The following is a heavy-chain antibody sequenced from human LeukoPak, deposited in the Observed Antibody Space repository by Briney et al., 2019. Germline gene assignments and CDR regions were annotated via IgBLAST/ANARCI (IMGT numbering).Heavy chain of an antibody. Sequence: ASVKVSCKASGGTFSSYAISWVRQAPGQGLEWMGGIIPIFGTANYAQKFQGGVTITTDESTSTAYMELSSLRSEDTAVYYCARASGSYGGFDYWGQGTLVTVSS. D-gene: IGHD1-26*01. J-gene: IGHJ4*02. V-gene: IGHV1-69*05. CDR1: GGTFSSYA. CDR3: ARASGSYGGFDY. CDR2: IIPIFGTA.